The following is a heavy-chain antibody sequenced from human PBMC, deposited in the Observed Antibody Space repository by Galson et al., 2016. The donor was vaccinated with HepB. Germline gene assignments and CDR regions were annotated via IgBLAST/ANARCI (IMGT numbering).Heavy chain of an antibody. Sequence: SLRLSCAASGFIFTNYAMSWVRQAPGKGLEWVSAISTGGGGTYYADSVKGRFTISRDNSKNTRYLQMNSLRAEDTAVYYCARRYGDYSYGWGQGTLVTVSS. CDR2: ISTGGGGT. D-gene: IGHD4-17*01. CDR3: ARRYGDYSYG. J-gene: IGHJ1*01. CDR1: GFIFTNYA. V-gene: IGHV3-23*01.